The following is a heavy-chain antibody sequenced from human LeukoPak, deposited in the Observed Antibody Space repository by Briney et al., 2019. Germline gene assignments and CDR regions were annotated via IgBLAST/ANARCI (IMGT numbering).Heavy chain of an antibody. CDR1: GFTFSSYS. CDR3: ARDSSALDAFDI. V-gene: IGHV3-21*01. J-gene: IGHJ3*02. Sequence: GGSLRLSCAASGFTFSSYSMNWVRQAPGKGLEWVSSISSSSSYIYYADSVKGRFTISRDNAKNSLYLQMNSLRAEDTAVYYCARDSSALDAFDIWGQGTMVTVSS. CDR2: ISSSSSYI. D-gene: IGHD6-6*01.